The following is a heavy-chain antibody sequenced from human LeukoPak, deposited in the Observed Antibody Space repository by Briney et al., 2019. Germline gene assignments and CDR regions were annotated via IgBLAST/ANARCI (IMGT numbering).Heavy chain of an antibody. J-gene: IGHJ4*02. Sequence: SVKVSCRASGGTFSSYTISWVRQAPGQGLEWMGGIIPIFGTANYAQKFQGRVTITADESTSTAYMELSSLRSEDTAVYYCARDTDSSGYYYRYYFDYWGQGTLVTVSS. CDR2: IIPIFGTA. V-gene: IGHV1-69*01. CDR3: ARDTDSSGYYYRYYFDY. D-gene: IGHD3-22*01. CDR1: GGTFSSYT.